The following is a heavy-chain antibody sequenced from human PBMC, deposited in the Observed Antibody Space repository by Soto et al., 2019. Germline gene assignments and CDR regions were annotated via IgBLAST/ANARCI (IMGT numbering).Heavy chain of an antibody. V-gene: IGHV4-39*01. Sequence: SETLSLTCTVSGGSISSSSYYWGWIREPPGKGLEWIGSIYYSGSTYYNPSLKSRVTISVDTSKNQFSLKLSSVTAADTAVYYCATSYSSGWVVDYWGQGTRVTVSS. CDR1: GGSISSSSYY. CDR3: ATSYSSGWVVDY. D-gene: IGHD6-19*01. CDR2: IYYSGST. J-gene: IGHJ4*02.